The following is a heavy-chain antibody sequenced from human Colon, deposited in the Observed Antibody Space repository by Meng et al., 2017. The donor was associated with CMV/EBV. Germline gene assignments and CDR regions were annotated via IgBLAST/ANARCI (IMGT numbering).Heavy chain of an antibody. J-gene: IGHJ4*02. V-gene: IGHV4-31*03. CDR3: ARGQYYPPFDY. CDR1: GGSISSGGYY. CDR2: IYYSGST. D-gene: IGHD3-10*01. Sequence: LRLSCTVSGGSISSGGYYWSWIRQHPGKGLEWIGYIYYSGSTYYNPSLKSRVTISVDTSKNQFSLKLSSVTAADTAVYYCARGQYYPPFDYWGQGTLVTVSS.